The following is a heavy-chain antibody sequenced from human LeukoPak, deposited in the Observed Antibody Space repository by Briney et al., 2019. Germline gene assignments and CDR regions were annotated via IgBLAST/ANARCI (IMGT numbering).Heavy chain of an antibody. J-gene: IGHJ5*02. CDR1: GDSINNYY. D-gene: IGHD3-9*01. V-gene: IGHV4-59*01. CDR2: VYYSGST. CDR3: ARGHYDILTCYWNWLDP. Sequence: SETLSLTCTVSGDSINNYYCNWIRQPPGKGLEWIGYVYYSGSTNYNPSLKSRVSISVDTSKNQFSLKLSSVTAADTAVYYCARGHYDILTCYWNWLDPWGQGTLVTVSS.